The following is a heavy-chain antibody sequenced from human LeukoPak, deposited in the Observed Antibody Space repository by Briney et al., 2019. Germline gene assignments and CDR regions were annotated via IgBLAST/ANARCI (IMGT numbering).Heavy chain of an antibody. J-gene: IGHJ4*02. Sequence: GGSLRLSCAASGFTFSSYGMSWVRQTPGKGLEWVSLISESDSSTYYADSVKGRFTISRDNAKNSLYLQMNSLRAEDTAVYYCVRSFGSSCFWGQGTLVTVSS. CDR2: ISESDSST. V-gene: IGHV3-48*03. CDR1: GFTFSSYG. CDR3: VRSFGSSCF. D-gene: IGHD3-10*01.